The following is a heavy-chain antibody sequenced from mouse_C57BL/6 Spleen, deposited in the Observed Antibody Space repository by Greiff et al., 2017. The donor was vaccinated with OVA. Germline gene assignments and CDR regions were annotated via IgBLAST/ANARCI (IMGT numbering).Heavy chain of an antibody. CDR1: GFTFSDYG. J-gene: IGHJ2*01. CDR2: ISSGSSTI. V-gene: IGHV5-17*01. Sequence: EVKVVGSGGGLVKPGGSLKLPCAASGFTFSDYGMPWVRQAPEKGLGWVAYISSGSSTIYYADTVKGRFTISRDNAKNTLFLQMTSLRSEDTAMYYCARPLYGNFFDYWGQGTTLTVSS. D-gene: IGHD2-1*01. CDR3: ARPLYGNFFDY.